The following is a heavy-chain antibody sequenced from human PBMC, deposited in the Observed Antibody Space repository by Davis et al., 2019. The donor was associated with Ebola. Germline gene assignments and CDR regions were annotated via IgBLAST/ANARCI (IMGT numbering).Heavy chain of an antibody. V-gene: IGHV1-8*01. CDR2: MNPNSGNT. CDR1: AYTFISYD. CDR3: ARVGGYEKGQPFAY. D-gene: IGHD5-12*01. J-gene: IGHJ4*02. Sequence: ASVKVSCKASAYTFISYDINWVRQATGQGLEWMGWMNPNSGNTGYAQKFQGRVTFTRNTSITTAYMELSSLRSDDTAVYYCARVGGYEKGQPFAYWGQGTLVTVSS.